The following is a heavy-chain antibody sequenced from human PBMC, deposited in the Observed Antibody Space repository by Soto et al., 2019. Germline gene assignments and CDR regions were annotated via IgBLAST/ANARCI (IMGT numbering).Heavy chain of an antibody. V-gene: IGHV3-30*04. D-gene: IGHD1-7*01. J-gene: IGHJ4*01. CDR3: ARDPEARRGTTYGSGY. Sequence: QVQLVESGGGVVQPGRSLRLSCAASGLTFINYNMHWVRQAPGKGLEWVAVISYDGSITKYADSVKGRFTISRDNSKNTLFLQMNGLRAEDTARYYCARDPEARRGTTYGSGYWGQGILVIVSS. CDR2: ISYDGSIT. CDR1: GLTFINYN.